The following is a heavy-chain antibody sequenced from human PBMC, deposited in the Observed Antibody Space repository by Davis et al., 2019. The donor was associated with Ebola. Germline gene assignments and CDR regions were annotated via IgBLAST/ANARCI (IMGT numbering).Heavy chain of an antibody. CDR2: ISGSDGST. V-gene: IGHV3-23*01. J-gene: IGHJ2*01. Sequence: GESLKISCAASGFIFNSYWMTWVRQAPGKGLEWVSGISGSDGSTYYADSVKGRFTISRDNSKNMLYLQMNSLRAEDTAVYYCAKAGSITIFGVILRYWYFDLWGRGTLVTVSS. CDR3: AKAGSITIFGVILRYWYFDL. CDR1: GFIFNSYW. D-gene: IGHD3-3*01.